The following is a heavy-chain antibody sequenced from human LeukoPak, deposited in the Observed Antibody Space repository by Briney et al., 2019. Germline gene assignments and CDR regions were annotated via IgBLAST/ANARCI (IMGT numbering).Heavy chain of an antibody. J-gene: IGHJ4*02. CDR1: GFTFSSYA. V-gene: IGHV3-30*04. D-gene: IGHD2-21*01. CDR2: ISYDGSNK. Sequence: GRSLRLSCAASGFTFSSYAMHWVRQAPGKGLEWVAVISYDGSNKYYADSVKGRFTISRDNSKNTLYLQMNSLRAEDTAVYYCAREVRGFDYWGQGTLVTVSS. CDR3: AREVRGFDY.